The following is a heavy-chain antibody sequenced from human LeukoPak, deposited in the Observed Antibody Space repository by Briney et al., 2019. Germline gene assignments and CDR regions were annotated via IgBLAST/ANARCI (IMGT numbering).Heavy chain of an antibody. D-gene: IGHD1-14*01. CDR2: IIPIFGTA. CDR3: ASSLPEETGAFDI. J-gene: IGHJ3*02. Sequence: SVKVSCKASGYTFTSYGISWVRQAPGQGLEWMGGIIPIFGTANYAQKFQGRVTITADESTSTAYMELSSLRSEDTAVYYCASSLPEETGAFDIWGQGTMVTVSS. V-gene: IGHV1-69*13. CDR1: GYTFTSYG.